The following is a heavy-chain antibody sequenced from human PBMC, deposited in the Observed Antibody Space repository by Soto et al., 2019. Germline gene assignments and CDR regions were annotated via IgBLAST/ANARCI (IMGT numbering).Heavy chain of an antibody. D-gene: IGHD6-25*01. J-gene: IGHJ4*02. V-gene: IGHV3-7*01. CDR1: GFTFSAYW. Sequence: GSLRLSCAASGFTFSAYWMSWVRQAPGKGLEWVANKKQAGSEKYYVDSVNGRFIISRDDAKNSLFLQVNSLRVEDTAVYYCAREKRANGYFDYWGQGTLVTVSS. CDR2: KKQAGSEK. CDR3: AREKRANGYFDY.